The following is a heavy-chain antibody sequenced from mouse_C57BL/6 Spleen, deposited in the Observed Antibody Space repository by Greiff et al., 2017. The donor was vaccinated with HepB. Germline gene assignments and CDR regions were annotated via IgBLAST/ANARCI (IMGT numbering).Heavy chain of an antibody. D-gene: IGHD1-1*01. CDR1: GYTFTSYW. V-gene: IGHV1-50*01. CDR2: IDPSDSYT. CDR3: ARGHYYGPYYAMDY. J-gene: IGHJ4*01. Sequence: QVQLQQPGAELVKPGASVKLSCKASGYTFTSYWMQWVKQRPGQGLEWIGEIDPSDSYTNYNQKFKGKATLTVDPSSSTAYMQLSSLTSEDSAVYYCARGHYYGPYYAMDYWGQGTSVTVSS.